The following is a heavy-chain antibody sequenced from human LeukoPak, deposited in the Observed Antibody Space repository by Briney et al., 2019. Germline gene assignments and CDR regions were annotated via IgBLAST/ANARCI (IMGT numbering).Heavy chain of an antibody. V-gene: IGHV4-34*01. CDR3: ARHPPTMLRGVIIKGFDY. CDR2: INHSGST. Sequence: SETLSLTCGVYGGSFSGYYWNWIRQSPGKGLEWIGEINHSGSTNYNPSLKSRVTISVDTSKNQFSLKLSSVTAADTAVYYCARHPPTMLRGVIIKGFDYWGQGTLVTVSS. CDR1: GGSFSGYY. D-gene: IGHD3-10*01. J-gene: IGHJ4*02.